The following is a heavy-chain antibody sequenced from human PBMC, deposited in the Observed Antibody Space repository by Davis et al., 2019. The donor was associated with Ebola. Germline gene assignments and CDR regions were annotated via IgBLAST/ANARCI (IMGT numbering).Heavy chain of an antibody. CDR3: AKALSGSYKSPPGY. Sequence: SLKISCAASGFTFDDYAMHWVRQAPGKGLEWVSGISWNSGSIGYADSVKGRFTISRDNAKNSLYLQMNSLRAEDMALYYCAKALSGSYKSPPGYWGQGTLVTVSS. D-gene: IGHD3-10*01. CDR1: GFTFDDYA. CDR2: ISWNSGSI. J-gene: IGHJ4*02. V-gene: IGHV3-9*03.